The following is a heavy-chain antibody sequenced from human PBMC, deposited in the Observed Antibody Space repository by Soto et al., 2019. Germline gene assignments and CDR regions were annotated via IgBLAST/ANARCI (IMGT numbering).Heavy chain of an antibody. J-gene: IGHJ3*02. D-gene: IGHD3-16*02. V-gene: IGHV3-74*01. Sequence: EVQLVESGGDLVQPGGSLRLSCAASGFTFRSYWMYWVRQAPGKGLVWVSRINGDGSGTLYADSVKGRFTISRDNAKNTLYLQMNSLRADDTAVYYCTRDPVIHDAFDIWGQGTMVTVSS. CDR3: TRDPVIHDAFDI. CDR2: INGDGSGT. CDR1: GFTFRSYW.